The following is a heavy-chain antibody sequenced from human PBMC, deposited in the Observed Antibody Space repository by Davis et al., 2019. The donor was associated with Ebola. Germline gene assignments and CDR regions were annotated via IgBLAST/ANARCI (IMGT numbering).Heavy chain of an antibody. Sequence: MPSETLSLTCTVSGGSISSGGYYWSWIRQHPGKGLEWIGYIYYSGSTFYNPSLKSRVTISVDTSTNQFSLRLSSVTAADTAVYYCARSYGIQTAMDVWGQGTTVTVSS. CDR1: GGSISSGGYY. J-gene: IGHJ6*02. CDR2: IYYSGST. V-gene: IGHV4-31*03. CDR3: ARSYGIQTAMDV. D-gene: IGHD2-8*01.